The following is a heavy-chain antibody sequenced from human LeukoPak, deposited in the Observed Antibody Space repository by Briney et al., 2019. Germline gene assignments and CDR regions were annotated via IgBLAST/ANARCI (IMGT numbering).Heavy chain of an antibody. Sequence: SETLSLTCAVYGGSFSGYYWSWIRQPPGKGLEWIGEINHSGSTNYNPSLKSRVTISVDTSKNQFSLKLSPVTAADTAVYYCARVYCSGGSCYKLDYWGQGTLVTVSS. CDR3: ARVYCSGGSCYKLDY. CDR1: GGSFSGYY. J-gene: IGHJ4*02. CDR2: INHSGST. V-gene: IGHV4-34*01. D-gene: IGHD2-15*01.